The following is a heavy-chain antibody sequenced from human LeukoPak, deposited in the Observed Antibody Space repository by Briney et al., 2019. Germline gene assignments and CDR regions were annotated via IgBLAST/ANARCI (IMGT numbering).Heavy chain of an antibody. Sequence: SETLSLTCTVSGGSISSSSYYWGWIRQPPGKGLEWIGSVYYSGSTYYNPSLKSRVTISVDTSKNHVSLKLSSVTAADTAVYYCARHISALGYCSGGSCKAGIYDSSGSSDAFDIWGQGTMVTVSS. D-gene: IGHD2-15*01. CDR2: VYYSGST. J-gene: IGHJ3*02. CDR1: GGSISSSSYY. V-gene: IGHV4-39*01. CDR3: ARHISALGYCSGGSCKAGIYDSSGSSDAFDI.